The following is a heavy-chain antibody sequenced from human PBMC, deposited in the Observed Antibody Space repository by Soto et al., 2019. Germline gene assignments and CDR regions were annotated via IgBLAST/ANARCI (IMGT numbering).Heavy chain of an antibody. D-gene: IGHD1-26*01. CDR1: GGSISSSNW. CDR2: IYHSGST. V-gene: IGHV4-4*02. CDR3: AREELGSKTALLYGMDV. J-gene: IGHJ6*02. Sequence: PSETLSLTCAVSGGSISSSNWWSWVRQPPGKGLEWVGEIYHSGSTNYNPSLKSRVTISVDKSKNQFSLKLSSVTAADTAVYYCAREELGSKTALLYGMDVWGQGTTVTVSS.